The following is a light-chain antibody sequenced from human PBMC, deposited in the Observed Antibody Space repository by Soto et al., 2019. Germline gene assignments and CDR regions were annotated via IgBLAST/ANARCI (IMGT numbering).Light chain of an antibody. CDR2: ATS. CDR3: QQYNNWPLT. J-gene: IGKJ4*01. V-gene: IGKV3-15*01. CDR1: QSVSSN. Sequence: EIVMTQSPATLSVSPGERGTLSCRASQSVSSNLAWYQQKPGQAPRLLIYATSTRATGIPARFSGGGSGTEFTLTIGSLQSEDFAVYYWQQYNNWPLTFGGGTKVEIK.